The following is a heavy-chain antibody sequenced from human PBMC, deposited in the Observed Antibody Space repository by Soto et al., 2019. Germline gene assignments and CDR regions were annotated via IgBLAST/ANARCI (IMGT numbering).Heavy chain of an antibody. J-gene: IGHJ5*02. CDR2: ISAYNGNT. CDR3: ARSIDP. V-gene: IGHV1-18*01. Sequence: ASVKLYCKASGYTFTSYGISWVRQAPGQGLEWMGWISAYNGNTNYAQKLQGRVTMTTDTSTSTAYMELRSSVTAADTAVYYCARSIDPWGQGTLVTVSS. CDR1: GYTFTSYG.